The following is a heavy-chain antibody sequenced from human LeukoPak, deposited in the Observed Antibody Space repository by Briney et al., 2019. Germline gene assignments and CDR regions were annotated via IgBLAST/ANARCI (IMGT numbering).Heavy chain of an antibody. Sequence: GASVKVSCKASGYSFTNYGIIWVRQTPGQGLQWMGWISAHNGNTNYAQKLQGRVTLTTDTSTSTVCMELRSLTSDDTAVYYCARAETTLLLNYWGQGTLVTVSS. CDR1: GYSFTNYG. CDR2: ISAHNGNT. CDR3: ARAETTLLLNY. D-gene: IGHD4-11*01. V-gene: IGHV1-18*01. J-gene: IGHJ4*02.